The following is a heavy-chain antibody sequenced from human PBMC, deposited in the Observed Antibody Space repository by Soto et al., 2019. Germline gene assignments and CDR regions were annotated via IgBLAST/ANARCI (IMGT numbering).Heavy chain of an antibody. Sequence: GGSLRLSCAASGFTFDDYAMHWVRQAPGKGLEWVSGISWNSGSIGYADSVKGRFTISRDNAKNSLYLQMNSLRAEDTALYYCAKDMAHCSSTSCYTAYYYYYYMDVWGKGTTVTVSS. CDR3: AKDMAHCSSTSCYTAYYYYYYMDV. D-gene: IGHD2-2*02. V-gene: IGHV3-9*01. CDR2: ISWNSGSI. CDR1: GFTFDDYA. J-gene: IGHJ6*03.